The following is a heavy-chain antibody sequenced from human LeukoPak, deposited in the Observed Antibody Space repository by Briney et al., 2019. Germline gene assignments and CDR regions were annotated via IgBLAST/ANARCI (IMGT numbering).Heavy chain of an antibody. CDR1: GGSISSSSYY. J-gene: IGHJ4*02. CDR2: LYYSGST. Sequence: SETLSLTCTVSGGSISSSSYYWGWIRQPPEKGLEWIGSLYYSGSTYYNPSLKSRVTISVDTSKNQFSLKLTSVTAADTAVYYCARSFLGSSSLDYWGQGTLVTVSS. CDR3: ARSFLGSSSLDY. V-gene: IGHV4-39*07. D-gene: IGHD6-6*01.